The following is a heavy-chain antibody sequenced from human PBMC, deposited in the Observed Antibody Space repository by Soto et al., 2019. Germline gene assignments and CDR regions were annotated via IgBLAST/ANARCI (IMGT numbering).Heavy chain of an antibody. Sequence: SETLSLTCTVSGGSISSSSYYWGWIRQPPGKGLEWIGSIYYSGSTYYNPSLKSRVTISVDTSKNQFSLKLSSVTAADTAVYYCARLGIVPAAINWFDPWGQGTLVTVSS. V-gene: IGHV4-39*01. CDR1: GGSISSSSYY. J-gene: IGHJ5*02. D-gene: IGHD2-2*01. CDR2: IYYSGST. CDR3: ARLGIVPAAINWFDP.